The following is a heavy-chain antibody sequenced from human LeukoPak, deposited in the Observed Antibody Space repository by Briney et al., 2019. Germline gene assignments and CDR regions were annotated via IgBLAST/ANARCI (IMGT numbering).Heavy chain of an antibody. CDR1: GGSISSGSYY. Sequence: SETLSLTCTVSGGSISSGSYYWSWIRQPAGKGLEWIGRIYTSGSTNYNPSLKSRVTISVDTSKNQFSLKLSSVTAADTTVYYCAREPSCYDFWSGYPYYYYMDVWGKGTTVTVSS. J-gene: IGHJ6*03. CDR3: AREPSCYDFWSGYPYYYYMDV. CDR2: IYTSGST. V-gene: IGHV4-61*02. D-gene: IGHD3-3*01.